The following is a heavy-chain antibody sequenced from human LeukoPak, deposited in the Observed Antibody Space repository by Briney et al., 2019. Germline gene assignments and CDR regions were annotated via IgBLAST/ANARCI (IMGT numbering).Heavy chain of an antibody. CDR3: ARTWGGATFAILDY. D-gene: IGHD2/OR15-2a*01. CDR1: GGSISSYY. V-gene: IGHV4-59*01. J-gene: IGHJ4*02. Sequence: SETLSLTCTVSGGSISSYYWSWIRQPPGKGLEWIGYIYYSGSTNYNPSLKSRVTISVDTSKNQFSLKLSFVTAADTAVYYCARTWGGATFAILDYWGQGTLVTVSS. CDR2: IYYSGST.